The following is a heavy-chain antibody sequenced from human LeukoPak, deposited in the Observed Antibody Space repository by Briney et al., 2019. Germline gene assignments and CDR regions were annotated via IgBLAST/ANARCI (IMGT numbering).Heavy chain of an antibody. CDR1: GFTFSSYS. Sequence: GGSLRLSCAASGFTFSSYSMNWVRQAPGKGLEWVSSISNSSSYIYYADSVKGRFTISRDNAKNSLYLQMNSLRAEDTAVYYCARDQIGSSGWYLPDYWGQGTLVTVSS. CDR2: ISNSSSYI. D-gene: IGHD6-19*01. J-gene: IGHJ4*02. V-gene: IGHV3-21*01. CDR3: ARDQIGSSGWYLPDY.